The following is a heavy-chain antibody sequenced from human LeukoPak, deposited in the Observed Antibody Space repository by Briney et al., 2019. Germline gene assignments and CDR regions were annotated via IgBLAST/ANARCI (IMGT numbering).Heavy chain of an antibody. CDR2: INPNSGDT. CDR3: AGEYCSGGSCRQGFDY. Sequence: GASVKVSCKASGYTFTDYYMHWVRQAPGQGLEWMGWINPNSGDTNQAQNFQGRVTLTRDTSISTAYVELSSLRSDDSAIYYCAGEYCSGGSCRQGFDYWGQGTLVTVSS. D-gene: IGHD2-15*01. V-gene: IGHV1-2*02. J-gene: IGHJ4*02. CDR1: GYTFTDYY.